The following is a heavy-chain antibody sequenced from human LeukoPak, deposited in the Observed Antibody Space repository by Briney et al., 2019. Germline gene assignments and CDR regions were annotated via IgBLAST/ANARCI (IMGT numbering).Heavy chain of an antibody. Sequence: GGSLRLSCAASGFTFRSYWMSWVRQAPGKGLEWVANIKKDGSEKYYVDSVKGRFTISRDNAKNSLYLQMNSLRAEDTAVYYCARDLYRIVVVPHYFDYWGQGTLVTVSS. V-gene: IGHV3-7*01. J-gene: IGHJ4*02. CDR1: GFTFRSYW. CDR2: IKKDGSEK. D-gene: IGHD3-22*01. CDR3: ARDLYRIVVVPHYFDY.